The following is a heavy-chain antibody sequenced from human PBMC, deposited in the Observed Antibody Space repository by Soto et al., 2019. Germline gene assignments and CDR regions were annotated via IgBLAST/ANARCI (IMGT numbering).Heavy chain of an antibody. J-gene: IGHJ6*02. D-gene: IGHD3-10*01. CDR1: GFTFGDYA. Sequence: SLKISCAASGFTFGDYAMHRVRQVPGKGLEWVSGFKWNSGDVGYADSVKGRFTISRDNARNSLYLQMNSLRPEDTAVYYCDKDRSSGSPYYGMDFWGQGTMVTVSS. CDR3: DKDRSSGSPYYGMDF. V-gene: IGHV3-9*01. CDR2: FKWNSGDV.